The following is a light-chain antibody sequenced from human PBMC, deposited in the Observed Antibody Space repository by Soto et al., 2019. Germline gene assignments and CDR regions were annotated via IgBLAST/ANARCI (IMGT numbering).Light chain of an antibody. CDR1: QRISTS. V-gene: IGKV1-39*01. Sequence: DIQMTQSPSSLSAAVGDRVAITCRASQRISTSLNWYQQRPGKSPELLNYGASDLQSGAPSRFSGLGSGTDFTLIISNLQPEDFATYYCQQSYSMPLTFGGGTKVEIK. CDR3: QQSYSMPLT. J-gene: IGKJ4*01. CDR2: GAS.